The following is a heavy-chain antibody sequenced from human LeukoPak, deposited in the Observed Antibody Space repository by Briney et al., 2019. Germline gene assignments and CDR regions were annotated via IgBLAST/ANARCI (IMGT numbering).Heavy chain of an antibody. CDR2: IYYSGST. CDR3: ARAYCVGDCTVLHIYFDN. Sequence: SETLSLTCTVSGGSISSSSYYWSWIRQPPGKGLEWIGYIYYSGSTNYNPSLKSRVTISVDTSKNQFSLKLRSVTAADTAVYYCARAYCVGDCTVLHIYFDNWGQGTLVTVSS. V-gene: IGHV4-61*01. J-gene: IGHJ4*02. D-gene: IGHD2-21*02. CDR1: GGSISSSSYY.